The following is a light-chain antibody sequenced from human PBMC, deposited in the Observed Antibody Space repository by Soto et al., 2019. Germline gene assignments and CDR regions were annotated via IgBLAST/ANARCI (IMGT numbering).Light chain of an antibody. Sequence: EIGLTQDTTTLSLSPGERPTLSCRASPSVTNYLAWYQQKPGQPPRLLIYGAFNRAAGIPARFSGSGSGTDFTLTISSLEPEDSAVYYCQQRNIWPPVTFGQGTRLEIK. CDR3: QQRNIWPPVT. V-gene: IGKV3-11*01. CDR1: PSVTNY. CDR2: GAF. J-gene: IGKJ5*01.